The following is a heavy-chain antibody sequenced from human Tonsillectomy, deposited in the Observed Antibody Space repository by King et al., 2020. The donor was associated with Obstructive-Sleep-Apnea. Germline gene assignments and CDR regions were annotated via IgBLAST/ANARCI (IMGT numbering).Heavy chain of an antibody. CDR1: GGSISRGDYY. V-gene: IGHV4-30-4*01. D-gene: IGHD3-22*01. CDR3: ASDHVQDPVPTDEVLGDCRGHGRELLCQRSYGITMIVVVPSCLGYFDL. CDR2: NYYSGST. J-gene: IGHJ2*01. Sequence: VQLQESGPGLVKPSQTLSLTCTVSGGSISRGDYYWCWIRQPPGKGLEWIGYNYYSGSTYYNPSPKSRVTLSVNTSKNQFSPKLGSVTASNPPWCYDASDHVQDPVPTDEVLGDCRGHGRELLCQRSYGITMIVVVPSCLGYFDLWGRGTLVTVSS.